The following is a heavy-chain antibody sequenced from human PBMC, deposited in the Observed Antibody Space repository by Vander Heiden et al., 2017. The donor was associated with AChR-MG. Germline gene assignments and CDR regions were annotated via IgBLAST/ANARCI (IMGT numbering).Heavy chain of an antibody. V-gene: IGHV3-33*01. D-gene: IGHD6-19*01. J-gene: IGHJ4*02. CDR2: IWGDGTNI. CDR1: GFTFSTYG. Sequence: QVRLGESGGRVAQPGRSMKLSCAASGFTFSTYGMHWVRQAPGKGLEWVAVIWGDGTNIYYGDSVKGRFTISRDNSKNLLYLQMDSLSAEDTAVYYCARRAVAEKYFDYWGQGTLVTVSS. CDR3: ARRAVAEKYFDY.